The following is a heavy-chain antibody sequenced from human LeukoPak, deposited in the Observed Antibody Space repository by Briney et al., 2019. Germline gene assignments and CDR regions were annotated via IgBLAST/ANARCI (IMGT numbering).Heavy chain of an antibody. CDR1: GDSVSSNSVA. D-gene: IGHD1-1*01. CDR2: TFYRTKWHS. CDR3: ARTVTTNWSAQFDF. V-gene: IGHV6-1*01. J-gene: IGHJ4*02. Sequence: SQTLSLTCDISGDSVSSNSVAWSWIRQSPSRGLEWLGRTFYRTKWHSDYAVSLQSRITINSDTSKNQFSLHLSSVTPEDTAVYYCARTVTTNWSAQFDFWGQGILVTVSS.